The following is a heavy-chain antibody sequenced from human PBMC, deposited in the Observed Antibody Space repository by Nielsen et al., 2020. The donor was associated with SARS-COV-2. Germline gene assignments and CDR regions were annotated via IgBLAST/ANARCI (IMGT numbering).Heavy chain of an antibody. CDR1: GYSFTSYW. V-gene: IGHV5-51*01. CDR3: ARHPSYFYYYMDV. Sequence: KVSCKGSGYSFTSYWIGWVRQMPGKGLEWMGIIYPGDSDTRYSPSFQGQVTISADKSISTAYLQWSSLKASDTAMYYCARHPSYFYYYMDVWGKGTTVTVSS. J-gene: IGHJ6*03. CDR2: IYPGDSDT.